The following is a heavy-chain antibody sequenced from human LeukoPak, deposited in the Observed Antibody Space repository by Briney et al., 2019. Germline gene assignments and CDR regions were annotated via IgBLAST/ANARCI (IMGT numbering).Heavy chain of an antibody. CDR2: IYYSGST. V-gene: IGHV4-61*08. Sequence: SETLSLTCTVSGGSISSGDYYWSWIRQPPGKGLEWIGYIYYSGSTNYNPSLKSRVTISVDTSKNQFSLKLTSVTAADTAVYYCAREAGSSGFDYWGQGTLVTVSS. CDR1: GGSISSGDYY. CDR3: AREAGSSGFDY. J-gene: IGHJ4*02. D-gene: IGHD3-3*01.